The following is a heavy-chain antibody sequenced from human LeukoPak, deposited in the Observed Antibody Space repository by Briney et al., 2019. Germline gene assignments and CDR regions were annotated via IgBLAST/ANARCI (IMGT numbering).Heavy chain of an antibody. J-gene: IGHJ2*01. Sequence: GRSLRLSCAASGFTFSSYGMHWVRQAPGKGLEWVAVIWYDGSNKYYADSVKGRFTLSRDNSKNTLYLQMNSLRAEDTAVYYCAATVTTSYYWYFDLWGRGTLVTASS. V-gene: IGHV3-33*01. D-gene: IGHD4-17*01. CDR2: IWYDGSNK. CDR1: GFTFSSYG. CDR3: AATVTTSYYWYFDL.